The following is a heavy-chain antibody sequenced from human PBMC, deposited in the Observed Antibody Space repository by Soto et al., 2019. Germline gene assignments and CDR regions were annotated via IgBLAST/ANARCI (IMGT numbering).Heavy chain of an antibody. CDR1: GFTFSSYA. Sequence: EVQLLESGGGLVQPGGSLRLSCAASGFTFSSYAMSWVRQGPGKGLEWVSAISGSGGSTYYADSVKGRFTISRDNSKNTLYLQMNSLRAEDTAVYYCAKARYSSSWYDEYWGQGTLVTVSS. V-gene: IGHV3-23*01. CDR2: ISGSGGST. CDR3: AKARYSSSWYDEY. J-gene: IGHJ4*02. D-gene: IGHD6-13*01.